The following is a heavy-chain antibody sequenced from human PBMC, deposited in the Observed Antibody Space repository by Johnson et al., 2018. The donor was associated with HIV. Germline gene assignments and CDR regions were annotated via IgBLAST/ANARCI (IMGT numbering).Heavy chain of an antibody. D-gene: IGHD1-26*01. CDR2: ISWNSDNI. CDR1: GFTFDDYA. CDR3: ASGGPLSGSDECCFDV. Sequence: QLVESGGGLVQPGRSLRLSCAPSGFTFDDYAMHWVRQAPGKGLEWVSGISWNSDNIAYADSVRGRFTVSSDNSKNTLCLQMNSLRVEDTPVSSCASGGPLSGSDECCFDVWGQGTMVTVSS. V-gene: IGHV3-9*01. J-gene: IGHJ3*01.